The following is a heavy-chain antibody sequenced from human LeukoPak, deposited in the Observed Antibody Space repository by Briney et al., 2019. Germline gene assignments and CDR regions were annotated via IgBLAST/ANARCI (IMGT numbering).Heavy chain of an antibody. V-gene: IGHV4-59*01. CDR2: IYYSGIT. D-gene: IGHD3-10*01. CDR1: GSSISSYY. Sequence: PSETLSLTCTVSGSSISSYYWSWVRQPPGKGLEWIGYIYYSGITNYNPSLKSRATMSVDTSKNQFSLKLSSVTAADSAVYYCARDSYGSVSWGQGTLVTVSS. CDR3: ARDSYGSVS. J-gene: IGHJ4*02.